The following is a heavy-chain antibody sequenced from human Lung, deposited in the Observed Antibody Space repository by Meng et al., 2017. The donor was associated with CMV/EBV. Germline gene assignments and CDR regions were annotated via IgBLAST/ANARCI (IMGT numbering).Heavy chain of an antibody. V-gene: IGHV3-7*01. Sequence: GGSLRLSCAASGFTFTNYWMTWVRQAPGKGLEWVGNINEAGSVKHYVDSVKGRFTMSRDNAKNSVYLQMNGLRADDTAVYFCAREYWGPEDWGQGTRVNGAS. CDR3: AREYWGPED. CDR1: GFTFTNYW. D-gene: IGHD7-27*01. J-gene: IGHJ4*02. CDR2: INEAGSVK.